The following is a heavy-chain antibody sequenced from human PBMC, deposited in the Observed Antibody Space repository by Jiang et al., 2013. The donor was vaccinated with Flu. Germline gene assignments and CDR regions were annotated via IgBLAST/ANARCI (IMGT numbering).Heavy chain of an antibody. Sequence: RLSCAASGFTVSSNYMSWVRQAPGKGLEWVSVIYSGGSTYYADSVKGRFTISRDNSKNTLYLQMNSLRAEDTAVYYCARVERVVAATGSWFDPWGQGTLVTVSS. J-gene: IGHJ5*02. CDR2: IYSGGST. D-gene: IGHD2-15*01. CDR1: GFTVSSNY. CDR3: ARVERVVAATGSWFDP. V-gene: IGHV3-53*01.